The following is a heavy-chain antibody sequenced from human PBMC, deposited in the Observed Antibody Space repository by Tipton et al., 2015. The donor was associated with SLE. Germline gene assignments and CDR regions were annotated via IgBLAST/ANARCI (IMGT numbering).Heavy chain of an antibody. J-gene: IGHJ4*02. D-gene: IGHD1-26*01. CDR1: GGSISSSSYY. Sequence: TLSLTCTVSGGSISSSSYYWGWIRQPSGKGLEWIGSIYYSGSTYYNPSLKSRVTISVDTSKNQFSLKLSSVTAADTAVYYCALIGVGATSFDYWGQGTLVTVS. CDR2: IYYSGST. V-gene: IGHV4-39*01. CDR3: ALIGVGATSFDY.